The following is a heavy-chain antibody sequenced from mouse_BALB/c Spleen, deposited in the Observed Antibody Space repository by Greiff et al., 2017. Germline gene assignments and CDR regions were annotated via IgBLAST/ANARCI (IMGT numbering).Heavy chain of an antibody. CDR2: IYPGNVNT. J-gene: IGHJ4*01. CDR1: GYTFTSYY. D-gene: IGHD4-1*01. V-gene: IGHV1S56*01. CDR3: STGNYYAMDY. Sequence: VHLVESGPELVKPGASVRISCKASGYTFTSYYIHWVKQRPGQGLEWIGWIYPGNVNTKYNEKFKGKATLTADKSSSTAYMQLSSLTSEDSAVYFCSTGNYYAMDYWGQGTSVTVSS.